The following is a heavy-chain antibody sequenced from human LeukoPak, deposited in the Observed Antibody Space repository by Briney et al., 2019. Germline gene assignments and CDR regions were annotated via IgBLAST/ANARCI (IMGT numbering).Heavy chain of an antibody. CDR3: ARVLGYDAFDI. V-gene: IGHV4-30-4*01. J-gene: IGHJ3*02. CDR1: GGSISSGDYY. CDR2: IYYSGST. Sequence: TPSETLSLTCTVSGGSISSGDYYWSWIRQPPGKGLEWIGYIYYSGSTYYNPSLKSRVTISVDTSKNQFSLKLSSVTAADTAVYYCARVLGYDAFDIWGQGTMVTVSS. D-gene: IGHD3-3*02.